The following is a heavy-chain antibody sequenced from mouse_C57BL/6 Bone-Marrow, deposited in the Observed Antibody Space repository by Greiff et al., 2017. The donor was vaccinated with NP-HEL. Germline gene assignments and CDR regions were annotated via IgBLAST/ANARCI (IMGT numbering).Heavy chain of an antibody. CDR3: AREGDKGDV. CDR2: INPNNGGT. D-gene: IGHD3-3*01. V-gene: IGHV1-26*01. Sequence: EVKLQQSGPELVKPGASVKISCKASGYTFTDYYMNWVKQSHGKSLEWIGDINPNNGGTSYNQKFKGKATLTVDKSSSTAYMELRSLTSEDSAVYYCAREGDKGDVWGTGTTVTVSS. J-gene: IGHJ1*03. CDR1: GYTFTDYY.